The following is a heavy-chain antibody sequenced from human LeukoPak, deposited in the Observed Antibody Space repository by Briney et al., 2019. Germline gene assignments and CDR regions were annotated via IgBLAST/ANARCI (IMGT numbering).Heavy chain of an antibody. CDR2: ISGSGGST. J-gene: IGHJ4*02. Sequence: SGGSLRLSCAASGFTFSSYAMSWVRQARGKGREWVSAISGSGGSTYYAESVKGRFTISRDNSKNTLYLQMNSLRAEDTAVYYCAKVQDYYDSSGYLIALDYWGQGTLVTVSS. V-gene: IGHV3-23*01. D-gene: IGHD3-22*01. CDR3: AKVQDYYDSSGYLIALDY. CDR1: GFTFSSYA.